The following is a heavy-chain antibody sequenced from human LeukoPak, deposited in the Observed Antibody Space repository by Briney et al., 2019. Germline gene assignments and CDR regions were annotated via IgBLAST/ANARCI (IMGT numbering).Heavy chain of an antibody. V-gene: IGHV1-2*02. CDR1: GYTFTGYY. CDR2: INPNSGGT. CDR3: ARSLYARVMTTVTDDAFDI. D-gene: IGHD4-17*01. J-gene: IGHJ3*02. Sequence: GASVKVSCKASGYTFTGYYMHCVRQAPGQGLEWMGWINPNSGGTNYAQKFQGRVTMTRDTSISTAYMELSRLRSDDTAVYYCARSLYARVMTTVTDDAFDIWGQGTMVTVSS.